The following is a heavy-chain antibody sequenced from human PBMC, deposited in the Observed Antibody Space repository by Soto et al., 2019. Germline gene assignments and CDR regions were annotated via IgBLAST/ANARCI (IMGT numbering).Heavy chain of an antibody. Sequence: GGSLRLSCAVSGFIFKNYALNWVRQAPGKGLEGVASITRDGYNKYYADSVKGRFTVSRDNSKNTLSLQMTALRVEDSSVYYCTKSSGGSSSVGMDYWGPGTLVTVSS. CDR2: ITRDGYNK. D-gene: IGHD6-6*01. V-gene: IGHV3-30*04. CDR3: TKSSGGSSSVGMDY. J-gene: IGHJ4*02. CDR1: GFIFKNYA.